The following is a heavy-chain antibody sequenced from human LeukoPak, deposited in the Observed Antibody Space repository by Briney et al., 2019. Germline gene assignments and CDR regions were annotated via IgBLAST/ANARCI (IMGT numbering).Heavy chain of an antibody. J-gene: IGHJ3*02. CDR1: GFTFSSYS. D-gene: IGHD4-11*01. Sequence: PGGSLRLSCAAPGFTFSSYSMNWVRQAPGKGLEWVSSISSSSSYIYYADSVEGRFTISRDNAKNSLYLQIHSLRAEDTAVYYCARDWYNNSDAFDIWGQGTMVTVSS. V-gene: IGHV3-21*01. CDR3: ARDWYNNSDAFDI. CDR2: ISSSSSYI.